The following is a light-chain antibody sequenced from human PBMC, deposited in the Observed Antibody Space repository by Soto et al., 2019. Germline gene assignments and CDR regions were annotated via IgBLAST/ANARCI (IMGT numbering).Light chain of an antibody. V-gene: IGKV1-5*01. J-gene: IGKJ1*01. CDR3: QQYEVSPCT. CDR2: EAS. CDR1: QSVSRW. Sequence: DIQMTQSPSTLSASVGDRVTITCRASQSVSRWLAWYQQKPGKAPKILIYEASSLQRGAPTRFSASGSGTEFTLAINGLQPDDFATYCCQQYEVSPCTFGQVTNVDI.